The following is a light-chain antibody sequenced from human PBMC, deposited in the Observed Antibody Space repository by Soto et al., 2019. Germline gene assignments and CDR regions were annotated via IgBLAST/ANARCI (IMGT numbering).Light chain of an antibody. CDR1: QSVSSN. J-gene: IGKJ5*01. Sequence: EIVISHSPATLSVPQGEGVTLSCRASQSVSSNLAWYQQRPGQAPRLLMSGASSRSTGIPDRFSGNGSGTDFTLTISRLEPEDFAVYYCQQYGNSPQITFGQGTRLEIK. V-gene: IGKV3-20*01. CDR2: GAS. CDR3: QQYGNSPQIT.